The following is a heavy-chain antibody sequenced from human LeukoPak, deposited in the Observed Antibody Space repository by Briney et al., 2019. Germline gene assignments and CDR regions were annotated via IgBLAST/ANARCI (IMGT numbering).Heavy chain of an antibody. CDR1: GFTFSSYA. J-gene: IGHJ6*02. V-gene: IGHV3-30-3*01. D-gene: IGHD6-19*01. CDR3: ARSPQWLKFYGMDV. CDR2: ISYDGSNK. Sequence: GGSLRLSCAASGFTFSSYAMHWVRQAPGKGLEWVAVISYDGSNKYYADSVKGRFTISRDNSKNTLYLQMNSLRAEDTAVYYCARSPQWLKFYGMDVWGQGTTVTVSS.